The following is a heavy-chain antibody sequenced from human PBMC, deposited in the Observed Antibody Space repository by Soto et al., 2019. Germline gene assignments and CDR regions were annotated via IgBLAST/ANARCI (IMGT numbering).Heavy chain of an antibody. V-gene: IGHV3-74*01. CDR2: INSDGSDT. CDR1: GFTFSSHW. J-gene: IGHJ4*02. CDR3: ARVQYSSTWYVDF. Sequence: GGSLRLSCAASGFTFSSHWMHWVRQAPGKGLVWVSRINSDGSDTSYADSVKGRFTISRDSAKNTLYLQMNNLRAEDTAVYYCARVQYSSTWYVDFWGQGALVTVSS. D-gene: IGHD6-13*01.